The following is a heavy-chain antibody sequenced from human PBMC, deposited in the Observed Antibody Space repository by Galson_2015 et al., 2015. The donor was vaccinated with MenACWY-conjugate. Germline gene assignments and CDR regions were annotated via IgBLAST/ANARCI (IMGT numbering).Heavy chain of an antibody. V-gene: IGHV3-74*01. CDR3: ARGQFSYYSDYANV. J-gene: IGHJ6*03. CDR2: TNSDDTNT. Sequence: SLRLSCAASGFTFTNYWMHWVRQAPGKGLEWVARTNSDDTNTRYADFAEGRFTISRDNAKNTLYLQMNSLRAEDTAIYYCARGQFSYYSDYANVWRKRDTNTVTS. CDR1: GFTFTNYW.